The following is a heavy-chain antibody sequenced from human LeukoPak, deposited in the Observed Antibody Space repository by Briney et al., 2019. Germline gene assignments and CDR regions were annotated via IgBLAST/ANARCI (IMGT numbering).Heavy chain of an antibody. J-gene: IGHJ4*02. Sequence: GGSLRLSCAASGFTFSGYAMSWVRQAPGKGLEWVSAISGSGGSTYYADSVKGRFTISRDNSKNTLYLQMNSLRAEDTAVYYWAKAALVVPAALIDYWGQGTLVTVSS. CDR2: ISGSGGST. CDR3: AKAALVVPAALIDY. D-gene: IGHD2-2*01. V-gene: IGHV3-23*01. CDR1: GFTFSGYA.